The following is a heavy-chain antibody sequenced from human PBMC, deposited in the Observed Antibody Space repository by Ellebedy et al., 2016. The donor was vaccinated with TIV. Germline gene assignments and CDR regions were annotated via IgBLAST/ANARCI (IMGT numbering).Heavy chain of an antibody. CDR1: AYTFTSSD. CDR2: MIPNSGNT. J-gene: IGHJ6*02. V-gene: IGHV1-8*01. D-gene: IGHD3-16*02. CDR3: ARGPFMITFGGVIMDV. Sequence: AASVKVSCKTSAYTFTSSDVNWVRQATGQGLDWIGWMIPNSGNTEYAQKFQGRVTMTRNTSITTAFMELSSLRSEDTAVYYCARGPFMITFGGVIMDVWGQGTTVTVSS.